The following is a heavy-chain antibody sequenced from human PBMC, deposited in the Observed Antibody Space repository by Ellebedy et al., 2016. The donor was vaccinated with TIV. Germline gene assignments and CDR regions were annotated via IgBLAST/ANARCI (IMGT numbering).Heavy chain of an antibody. Sequence: GESLKISCAASGFTFSSYTMNCVRQAPGKGLEFVSSISGSSTYIYYADSVKGRFAISRDNDKNSLYLQMNSLRAEDTAVYYCARGGGCGSGDCWAFDYWGQGTLVTVSS. D-gene: IGHD2-21*02. V-gene: IGHV3-21*01. CDR1: GFTFSSYT. J-gene: IGHJ4*02. CDR2: ISGSSTYI. CDR3: ARGGGCGSGDCWAFDY.